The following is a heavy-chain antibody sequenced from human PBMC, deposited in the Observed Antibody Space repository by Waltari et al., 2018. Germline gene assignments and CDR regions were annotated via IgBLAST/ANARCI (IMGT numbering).Heavy chain of an antibody. CDR1: GFTFRRFW. CDR3: VREVGGLTGPFYYYNGMDV. Sequence: EVELVESGGGVVQPGGSPRLSCAASGFTFRRFWMHWVRQVPGKGLECVSGIKGDGSETAYGDAVKGRFTISRDNGKNMLYRQMNSLRADDTAVYYCVREVGGLTGPFYYYNGMDVWGQGTTVTVSS. V-gene: IGHV3-74*01. J-gene: IGHJ6*02. D-gene: IGHD3-16*01. CDR2: IKGDGSET.